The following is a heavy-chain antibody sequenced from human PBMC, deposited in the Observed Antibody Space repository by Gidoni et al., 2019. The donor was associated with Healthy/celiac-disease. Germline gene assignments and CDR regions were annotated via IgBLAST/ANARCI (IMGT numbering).Heavy chain of an antibody. CDR3: AKLPHGYYYYGMDV. J-gene: IGHJ6*02. Sequence: EVQLLESGGGLVQPGGSLRLSCEASGFTFSSYAMSWVRQAPGKGLEWVSAISGSGGSTYYADSVKGRFTISRDNSKNTLYLQMNSLRAEDTAVYYCAKLPHGYYYYGMDVWGQGTTVTVSS. V-gene: IGHV3-23*01. CDR2: ISGSGGST. CDR1: GFTFSSYA.